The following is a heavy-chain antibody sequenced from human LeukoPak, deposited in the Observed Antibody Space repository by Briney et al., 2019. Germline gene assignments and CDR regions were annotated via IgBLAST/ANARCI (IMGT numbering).Heavy chain of an antibody. J-gene: IGHJ6*03. D-gene: IGHD3-3*01. Sequence: SETLSLTCTVSGGSISSSSYYWGWIRQPPGKGLEWIGTIYYSGSTYYNPSLKSRVTISVDSSKNQFSLRLSSVTAADTAVYYCARGGIFGVLIPMDVWVKGTTVTVSS. CDR1: GGSISSSSYY. V-gene: IGHV4-39*01. CDR3: ARGGIFGVLIPMDV. CDR2: IYYSGST.